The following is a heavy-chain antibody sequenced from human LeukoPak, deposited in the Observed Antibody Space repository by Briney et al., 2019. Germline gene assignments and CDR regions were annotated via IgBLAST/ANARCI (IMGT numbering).Heavy chain of an antibody. J-gene: IGHJ4*02. CDR2: INPKSGGT. Sequence: ASVTDSCKASGYTFTGYNIHWVRQAPGQGLEWMGWINPKSGGTNYAQKFQGRVTMTRDTSISTAYMELNRLRSDDTAVYYCARGQYYDFWSGYYYSPHFDYWGQGTLVTVSS. CDR1: GYTFTGYN. CDR3: ARGQYYDFWSGYYYSPHFDY. D-gene: IGHD3-3*01. V-gene: IGHV1-2*02.